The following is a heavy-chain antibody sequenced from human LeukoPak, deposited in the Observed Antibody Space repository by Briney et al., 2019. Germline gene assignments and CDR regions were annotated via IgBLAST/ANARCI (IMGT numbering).Heavy chain of an antibody. D-gene: IGHD3-16*01. CDR2: IDISGST. CDR3: AREGQTSKGFGGLYYYSYMDV. CDR1: GDSISSDAYY. V-gene: IGHV4-61*09. Sequence: SQTLSLTCSVSGDSISSDAYYWSWIRLPAGKGMDWIGHIDISGSTNYNPSLKSRVTTSVDTSKNQFSLKLSSVTAADTAVYYCAREGQTSKGFGGLYYYSYMDVWGKGTTVTISS. J-gene: IGHJ6*03.